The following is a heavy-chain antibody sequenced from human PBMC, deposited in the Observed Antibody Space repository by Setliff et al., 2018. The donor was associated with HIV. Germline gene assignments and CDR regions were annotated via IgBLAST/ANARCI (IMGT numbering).Heavy chain of an antibody. V-gene: IGHV4-39*01. CDR2: SYYSGST. J-gene: IGHJ5*02. CDR1: GGSIRGSNYY. CDR3: ARGNNGYYYDSSGYYH. D-gene: IGHD3-22*01. Sequence: KTSETLSLTCTVSGGSIRGSNYYWAWIRQPPGKGLEWIGSSYYSGSTYYNPSLKSRVTISVDTSKNQFSLKLTSVTAADTAVYYCARGNNGYYYDSSGYYHWGQGTLVTVSS.